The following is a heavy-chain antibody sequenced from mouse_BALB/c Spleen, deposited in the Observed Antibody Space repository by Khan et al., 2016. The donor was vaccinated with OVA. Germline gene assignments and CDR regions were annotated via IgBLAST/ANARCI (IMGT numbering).Heavy chain of an antibody. J-gene: IGHJ3*01. CDR2: IFPNSGDT. Sequence: VQLKQSGPELVKPGASVKISCKASGYTFTDFNLDWVRQSQGRSLEWIGYIFPNSGDTGYNQKFKTKATLTVDTSSSTAYIELPSLTSEDSAVYYCVRSGYGSFGFWGQGTLVTVSA. CDR3: VRSGYGSFGF. CDR1: GYTFTDFN. D-gene: IGHD1-2*01. V-gene: IGHV1S29*02.